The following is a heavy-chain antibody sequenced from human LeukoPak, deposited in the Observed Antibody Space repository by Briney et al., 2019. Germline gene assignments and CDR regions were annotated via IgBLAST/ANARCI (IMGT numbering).Heavy chain of an antibody. D-gene: IGHD5-18*01. CDR2: IYSSGST. CDR3: ARVTATGYSYGFDY. V-gene: IGHV4-4*07. Sequence: SETLSLTCTVSGGSISSYSWSWIRQPAGKGLEWIGRIYSSGSTDYNPSLRSRVTMSVDTSKNQLHLKVNSATAADTAVYYCARVTATGYSYGFDYWGQGTLVTVSS. J-gene: IGHJ4*02. CDR1: GGSISSYS.